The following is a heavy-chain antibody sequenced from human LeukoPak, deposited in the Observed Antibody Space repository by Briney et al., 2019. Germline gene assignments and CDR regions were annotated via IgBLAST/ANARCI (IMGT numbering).Heavy chain of an antibody. J-gene: IGHJ3*02. Sequence: ASVTVSCKASGYTFTSYYMHWVRQAPGQGLEWMGIINPSGGSTTYAQKFQGRVTMTRDTSTSTVYMELSSLRSEDTAVYYCAKEDSSSWYLSFDIWGQGTMVTVAS. CDR1: GYTFTSYY. CDR3: AKEDSSSWYLSFDI. D-gene: IGHD6-13*01. V-gene: IGHV1-46*01. CDR2: INPSGGST.